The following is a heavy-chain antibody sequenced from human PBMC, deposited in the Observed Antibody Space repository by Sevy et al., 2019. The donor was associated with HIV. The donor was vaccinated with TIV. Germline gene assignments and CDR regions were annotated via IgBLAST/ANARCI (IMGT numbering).Heavy chain of an antibody. CDR1: GFTFSNAW. CDR2: IKSKTDGGTT. V-gene: IGHV3-15*01. D-gene: IGHD5-18*01. Sequence: GGSLRLSCAASGFTFSNAWMSWVRQAPGKGLEWVDRIKSKTDGGTTDYAAPVKGRFTISRDDSKNTLYLQMNSLKTEDTAAYYCTTQIQLWLRGYYYYYGMDVWGQGTTVTVSS. J-gene: IGHJ6*02. CDR3: TTQIQLWLRGYYYYYGMDV.